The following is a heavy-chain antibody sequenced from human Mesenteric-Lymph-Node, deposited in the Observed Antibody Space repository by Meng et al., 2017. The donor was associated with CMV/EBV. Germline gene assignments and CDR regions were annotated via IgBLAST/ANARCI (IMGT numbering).Heavy chain of an antibody. V-gene: IGHV3-20*04. CDR3: ARGGVEMATIHAFDI. Sequence: GGSLRLSCAASGFTFDDYGMTWVRQAPGKGLEWVSGINWNGDRTLHTDSVKGRLTISRDNAKNSLYLQMNSLRDEDTAIYYCARGGVEMATIHAFDIWGQGAKVTVSS. CDR2: INWNGDRT. D-gene: IGHD5-24*01. CDR1: GFTFDDYG. J-gene: IGHJ3*02.